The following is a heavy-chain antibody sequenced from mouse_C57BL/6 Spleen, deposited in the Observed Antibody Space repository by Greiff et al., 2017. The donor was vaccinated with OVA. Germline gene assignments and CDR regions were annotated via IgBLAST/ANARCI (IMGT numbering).Heavy chain of an antibody. CDR3: ARGGVYDGYYGDY. J-gene: IGHJ2*01. CDR1: GYAFSSSW. D-gene: IGHD2-3*01. CDR2: IYPGDGDT. V-gene: IGHV1-82*01. Sequence: VKLQESGPELVKPGASVKISCKASGYAFSSSWMNWVKQRPGKGLEWIGRIYPGDGDTNYNGKFKGKATLTADKSSSTAYMQLSSLTSEDSAVDFCARGGVYDGYYGDYWGQGTTLTVSS.